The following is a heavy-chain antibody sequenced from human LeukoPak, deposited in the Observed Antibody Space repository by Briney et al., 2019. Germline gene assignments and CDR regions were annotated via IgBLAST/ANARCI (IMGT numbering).Heavy chain of an antibody. J-gene: IGHJ4*02. CDR2: ISACNGQT. D-gene: IGHD2-2*01. CDR1: GDTFTSYG. V-gene: IGHV1-18*01. Sequence: EASVKVSCKASGDTFTSYGISWVRQAPGQGLEWMGWISACNGQTNYAQKLQGRVTMTTDTSTSTAYMELRSLRSDETAVYYCARTQQRSHYYCSSTSCHPLGYWGQGTLVTVSS. CDR3: ARTQQRSHYYCSSTSCHPLGY.